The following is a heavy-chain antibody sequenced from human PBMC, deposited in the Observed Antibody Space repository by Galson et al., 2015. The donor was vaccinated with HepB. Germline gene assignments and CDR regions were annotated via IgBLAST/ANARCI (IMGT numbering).Heavy chain of an antibody. CDR1: GFTFTSSA. CDR3: AADPIAAATPREDYYYYYMDV. V-gene: IGHV1-58*01. CDR2: IVVGSGNT. Sequence: SCKASGFTFTSSAVQWVRQARGQRLEWIGWIVVGSGNTNYAQKFQERVTITRDMSTSTAYMELSSLRSEDTAVYYCAADPIAAATPREDYYYYYMDVWGKGTTVTVSS. D-gene: IGHD6-13*01. J-gene: IGHJ6*03.